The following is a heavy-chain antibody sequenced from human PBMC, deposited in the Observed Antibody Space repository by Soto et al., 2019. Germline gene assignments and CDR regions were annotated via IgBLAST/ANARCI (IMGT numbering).Heavy chain of an antibody. CDR1: GGSFSGYY. CDR2: INHSGST. J-gene: IGHJ2*01. Sequence: SETLSLTCAVYGGSFSGYYWSWIRQPPGKGLEWIGEINHSGSTNYNPSLKSRVTISVDTSKNQFSLKLSSVTAADTAVYYCARPLIYYDILTGYYRTLNWYFDLWGRGTLVTVSS. V-gene: IGHV4-34*01. D-gene: IGHD3-9*01. CDR3: ARPLIYYDILTGYYRTLNWYFDL.